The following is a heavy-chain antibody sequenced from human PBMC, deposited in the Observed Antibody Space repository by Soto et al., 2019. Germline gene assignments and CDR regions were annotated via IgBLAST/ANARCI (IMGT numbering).Heavy chain of an antibody. D-gene: IGHD1-1*01. J-gene: IGHJ4*02. V-gene: IGHV3-33*01. CDR1: GFMFSHHG. CDR2: IWSDGNNR. Sequence: QVQLVESGGGVVQPGRSLRLSCAASGFMFSHHGMHWVRQAPGKGLEWVAVIWSDGNNRYYADSVKGRFTISRDNSKNTLYLQMNSLRAEDTAVYYCVRGDNWNDEASDYWGQGTLVTVSS. CDR3: VRGDNWNDEASDY.